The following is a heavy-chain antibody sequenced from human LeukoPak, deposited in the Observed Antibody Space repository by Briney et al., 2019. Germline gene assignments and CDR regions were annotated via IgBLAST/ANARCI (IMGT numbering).Heavy chain of an antibody. V-gene: IGHV3-23*01. D-gene: IGHD2-2*01. J-gene: IGHJ4*02. Sequence: HSGGSLRLSCAASGFTFSSYAMSWVRQAPGKGLEWVSAISGSGGSTYYADSVKGRSTISRDNSKNTLYLQMNSLRAEDTAVYYCAKDRDCSSTSCLFDYWGQGTLVTVSS. CDR1: GFTFSSYA. CDR3: AKDRDCSSTSCLFDY. CDR2: ISGSGGST.